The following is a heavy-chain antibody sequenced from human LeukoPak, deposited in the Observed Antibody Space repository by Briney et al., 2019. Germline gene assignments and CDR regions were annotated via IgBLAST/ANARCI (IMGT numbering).Heavy chain of an antibody. CDR1: GFTFSSYG. D-gene: IGHD1-26*01. Sequence: GGSLRLSCAASGFTFSSYGMHWVRQAPGKGLEWVAFIRYDGSNKYYADSVKGRFTISRDNSKNTLYLQMNSLRAEDTAVYYCARDPYSGTYGNTYYYYMDVWGKGTTVTISS. CDR2: IRYDGSNK. CDR3: ARDPYSGTYGNTYYYYMDV. V-gene: IGHV3-30*02. J-gene: IGHJ6*03.